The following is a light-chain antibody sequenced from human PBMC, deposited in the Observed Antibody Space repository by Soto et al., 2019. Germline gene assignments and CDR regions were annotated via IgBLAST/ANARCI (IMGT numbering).Light chain of an antibody. CDR2: GAS. J-gene: IGKJ4*01. CDR1: QSVRRN. CDR3: QQYDVWRTLT. Sequence: EIVITQSPVTRSVYPGEGATLSCRASQSVRRNLAWYQQRPGQAPRLLIYGASTRANGIPDRFSGSGSGTEFTLTISSLQSEDSAIYACQQYDVWRTLTFCGGTKVDI. V-gene: IGKV3-15*01.